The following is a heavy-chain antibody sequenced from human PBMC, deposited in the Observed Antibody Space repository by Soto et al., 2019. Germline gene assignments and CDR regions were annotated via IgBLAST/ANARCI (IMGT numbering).Heavy chain of an antibody. CDR1: GFTFSNAW. J-gene: IGHJ6*02. V-gene: IGHV3-33*06. CDR2: IWYDGSNK. D-gene: IGHD4-17*01. Sequence: GGSLRLSCAASGFTFSNAWMSWVRQAPGKGLEWVAVIWYDGSNKYYADSVKGRFTISRDNSKNTLYLQMNSLRAEDTAVYYCAKTTVPHDYYYGLAVWGQGTTVTVSS. CDR3: AKTTVPHDYYYGLAV.